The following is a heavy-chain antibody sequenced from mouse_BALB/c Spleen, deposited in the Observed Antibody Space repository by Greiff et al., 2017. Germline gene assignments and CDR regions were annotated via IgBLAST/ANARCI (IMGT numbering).Heavy chain of an antibody. CDR1: GFTFSSFG. J-gene: IGHJ1*01. Sequence: EVQLVESGGGLVQPGGSRKLSCAASGFTFSSFGMHWVRQAPEKGLEWVAYISSGSSTIYYADTVKGRFTISRDNPKNTLFLQMTSLRSEDTAMYYCARRYGNYVWYFDVWGAGTTVTVSS. D-gene: IGHD2-10*02. V-gene: IGHV5-17*02. CDR3: ARRYGNYVWYFDV. CDR2: ISSGSSTI.